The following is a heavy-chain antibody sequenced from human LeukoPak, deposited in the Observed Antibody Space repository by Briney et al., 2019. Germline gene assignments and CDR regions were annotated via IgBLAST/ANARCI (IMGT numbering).Heavy chain of an antibody. D-gene: IGHD5-18*01. CDR1: GFIFSSYA. Sequence: GGSLRLSCAASGFIFSSYAMSWVRQAPGKGLEWVSSISSSSSYIYYADSVKGRFTISRDNAKNSLYLQMNSLRAEDTAVYYCARDQYSYGSFDYWGQGTLVTVSS. J-gene: IGHJ4*02. CDR3: ARDQYSYGSFDY. CDR2: ISSSSSYI. V-gene: IGHV3-21*01.